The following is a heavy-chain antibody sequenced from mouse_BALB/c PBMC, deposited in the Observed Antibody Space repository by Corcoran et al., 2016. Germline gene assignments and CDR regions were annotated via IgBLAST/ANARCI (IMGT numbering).Heavy chain of an antibody. J-gene: IGHJ2*01. D-gene: IGHD3-2*01. CDR2: IFPGSGNT. CDR3: AKTARATYYFDY. V-gene: IGHV1-66*01. CDR1: GYSFTSYY. Sequence: QVHLQQSGPALVKPGASVKISCKASGYSFTSYYIHWVKQRPGQGLEWIGWIFPGSGNTKYNEKFKGKATLTADTSSSTAYMQLSSLTSEDSAVYFCAKTARATYYFDYWGQGTTLTVSS.